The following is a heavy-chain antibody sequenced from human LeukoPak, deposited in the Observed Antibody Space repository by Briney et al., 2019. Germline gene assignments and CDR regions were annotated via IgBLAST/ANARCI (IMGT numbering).Heavy chain of an antibody. CDR3: ARDGLSMVRGVIENY. J-gene: IGHJ4*02. Sequence: GGSLRLSCAASGFTFSGYWMSWVRQAPGKGLEWVANIKQDGSEKYYVDSVKGRFTISRDNAKNSLYLQMNSLRAEDTAVYYCARDGLSMVRGVIENYWGQGTLVTVSS. CDR1: GFTFSGYW. CDR2: IKQDGSEK. D-gene: IGHD3-10*01. V-gene: IGHV3-7*01.